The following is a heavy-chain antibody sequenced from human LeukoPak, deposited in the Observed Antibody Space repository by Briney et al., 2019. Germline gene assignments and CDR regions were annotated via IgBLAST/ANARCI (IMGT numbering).Heavy chain of an antibody. V-gene: IGHV3-21*01. D-gene: IGHD5-12*01. CDR3: ARERLSGYDSELFDY. CDR1: GFTFSSYS. J-gene: IGHJ4*02. CDR2: ISSSSSYI. Sequence: PLGYLSLSFAGSGFTFSSYSMNWVRQAPGKGLEGVSSISSSSSYIYYADSVKGRFTISRDNAKNSLYLQMNSLRAENTAVYYCARERLSGYDSELFDYWGQGTLVTVSS.